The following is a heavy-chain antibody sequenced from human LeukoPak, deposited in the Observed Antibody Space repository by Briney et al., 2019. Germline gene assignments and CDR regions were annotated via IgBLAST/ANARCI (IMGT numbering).Heavy chain of an antibody. CDR2: IWYDGSNK. Sequence: GGSLRLSCAASGFTFSSYGMHWVRQAPGKGLEWVAVIWYDGSNKYYADSVKGRFTISRDNSKNTPYLQMNSLRAEDTAVYYCARDLRRQKSYYYYGMDVWGQGTTVTVSS. J-gene: IGHJ6*02. V-gene: IGHV3-33*01. CDR3: ARDLRRQKSYYYYGMDV. CDR1: GFTFSSYG.